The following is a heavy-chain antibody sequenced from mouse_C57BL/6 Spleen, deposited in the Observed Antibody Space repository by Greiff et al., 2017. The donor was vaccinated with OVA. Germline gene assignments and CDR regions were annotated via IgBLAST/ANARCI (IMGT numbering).Heavy chain of an antibody. D-gene: IGHD2-5*01. J-gene: IGHJ4*01. CDR1: GFSLTSYG. Sequence: VKLMESGPGLVQPSQSLSITCTVSGFSLTSYGVNWVRQSPGKGLEWLGVIWRGGSTDYNAAFMSRLSITKDNSKSQVFFKMNSLQADDTAIYYCAKSYSNYDYAMDYWGQGTSVTVSS. CDR3: AKSYSNYDYAMDY. CDR2: IWRGGST. V-gene: IGHV2-5*01.